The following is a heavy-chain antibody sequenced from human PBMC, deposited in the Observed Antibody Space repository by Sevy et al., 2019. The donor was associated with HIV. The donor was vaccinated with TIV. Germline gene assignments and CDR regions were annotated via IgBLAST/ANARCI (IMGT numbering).Heavy chain of an antibody. V-gene: IGHV1-18*01. CDR2: VSPQNGDT. CDR3: ARAYCSGGRCYSLAY. CDR1: GYTFNTYR. Sequence: ASVKVSCKVSGYTFNTYRIHWVRQAPGQGLEWMGWVSPQNGDTNYAQRLQGRITMFTDSSTSTAYMELRKLRSDDTALYYCARAYCSGGRCYSLAYWGQGTLVTVSS. D-gene: IGHD2-15*01. J-gene: IGHJ4*02.